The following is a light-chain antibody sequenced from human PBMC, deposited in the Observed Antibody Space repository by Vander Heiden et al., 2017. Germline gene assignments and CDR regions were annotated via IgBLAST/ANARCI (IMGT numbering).Light chain of an antibody. CDR1: STDVANYNL. Sequence: QPALTQPASVSGSPGQSITISCTGTSTDVANYNLVSWYQQHPGKAPKFMIYEVNKRPSGVSNRFSGSKSDNTASLTISGLQAEDEGDYYCCSCAGSTTYVFGTGTKVSVL. V-gene: IGLV2-23*02. J-gene: IGLJ1*01. CDR2: EVN. CDR3: CSCAGSTTYV.